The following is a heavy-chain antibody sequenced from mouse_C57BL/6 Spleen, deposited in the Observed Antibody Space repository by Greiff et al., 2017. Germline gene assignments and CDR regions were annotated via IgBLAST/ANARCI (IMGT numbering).Heavy chain of an antibody. Sequence: VQLKESGPGLVKPSQSLSLTCSVTGYSITSGYYWNWIRQFPGNKLEWMGYISYDGSNNYNPSLKNRIPITRDTSKNQFFLKLNSVTTEDTATYYCARDYDQSIYYYAMDYWGQGTSVTVSS. CDR3: ARDYDQSIYYYAMDY. CDR1: GYSITSGYY. J-gene: IGHJ4*01. D-gene: IGHD2-3*01. V-gene: IGHV3-6*01. CDR2: ISYDGSN.